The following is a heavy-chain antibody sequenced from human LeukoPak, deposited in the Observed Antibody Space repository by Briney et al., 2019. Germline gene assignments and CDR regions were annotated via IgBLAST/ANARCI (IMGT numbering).Heavy chain of an antibody. CDR3: ARDFKEAGFDP. V-gene: IGHV4-4*07. CDR1: GGSISSFY. CDR2: ISSSGST. D-gene: IGHD6-19*01. J-gene: IGHJ5*02. Sequence: SETLSLTCTVSGGSISSFYWSWIRQPAGKGLEWIGRISSSGSTNYNPSLKSRVTMSVDTSKDQFSLRLSSVTAADTAVYYCARDFKEAGFDPWGQGTLVTVSS.